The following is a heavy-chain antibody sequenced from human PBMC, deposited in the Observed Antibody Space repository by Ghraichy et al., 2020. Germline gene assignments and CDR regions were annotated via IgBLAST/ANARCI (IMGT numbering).Heavy chain of an antibody. CDR3: AREGGSSSWYVYGY. CDR1: GGSFSGYY. CDR2: INHSGST. Sequence: SETLSLTCAVYGGSFSGYYWSWIRQPPGKGQEWFGEINHSGSTNYNPSLKSRVTISVDPSKNQFSLKLSSVTAAGTAVYYCAREGGSSSWYVYGYWGQGTLVTVSS. J-gene: IGHJ4*02. D-gene: IGHD6-13*01. V-gene: IGHV4-34*01.